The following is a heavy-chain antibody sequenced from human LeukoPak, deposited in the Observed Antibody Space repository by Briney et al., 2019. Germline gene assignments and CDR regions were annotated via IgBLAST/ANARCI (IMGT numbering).Heavy chain of an antibody. J-gene: IGHJ4*02. CDR1: GFSLSTSGVG. D-gene: IGHD1-14*01. Sequence: SGPTLVKPTQTLTLTCTFSGFSLSTSGVGVGWIRQPPGEALEWLALIYWNDDKRYSPSLKSRLTITKDTSKNQVVLTMTNMDPVDTATYYCAHRLPQNPAYYFDYWGQGTLVTVSS. CDR2: IYWNDDK. V-gene: IGHV2-5*01. CDR3: AHRLPQNPAYYFDY.